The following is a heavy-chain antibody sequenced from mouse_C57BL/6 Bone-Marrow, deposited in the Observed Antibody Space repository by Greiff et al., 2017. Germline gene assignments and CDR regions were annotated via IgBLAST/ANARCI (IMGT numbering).Heavy chain of an antibody. CDR1: GYAFSSSW. J-gene: IGHJ2*01. CDR2: IYPGDGDT. Sequence: QVQLQQSGPELVKPGASVKISCKASGYAFSSSWMNWVKQRPGKGLEWIGRIYPGDGDTNYNGKFKGKATLTADKSSSTAYMQLSSLTSDDSAVYFCARSATTVVATDWGQGTTLTVSS. D-gene: IGHD1-1*01. V-gene: IGHV1-82*01. CDR3: ARSATTVVATD.